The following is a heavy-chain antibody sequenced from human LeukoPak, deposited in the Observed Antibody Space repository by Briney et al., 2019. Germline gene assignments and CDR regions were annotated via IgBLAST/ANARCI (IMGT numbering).Heavy chain of an antibody. J-gene: IGHJ6*02. V-gene: IGHV6-1*01. Sequence: SQTLSLTCAISEDSVSSNTAAWNWVRQSPSRGLEWLGRTYYRSKWYYDYATSVSSRMAINPDTSKNLFSLQLNSVTPEDTAVYYCARDPGYYYAMDVWGQGTMVTVSS. CDR1: EDSVSSNTAA. CDR3: ARDPGYYYAMDV. D-gene: IGHD2-15*01. CDR2: TYYRSKWYY.